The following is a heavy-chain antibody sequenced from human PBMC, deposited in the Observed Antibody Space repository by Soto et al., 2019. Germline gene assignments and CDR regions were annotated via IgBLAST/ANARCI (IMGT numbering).Heavy chain of an antibody. J-gene: IGHJ4*02. CDR3: AGADCRGNTCDAFDY. Sequence: VQLQESGPGLVKPSQTLSLTCTVSGGSISSGDYYWTWIRQHPGKGLEWIGYTRYSGGTYYNPSLKSRVTISAVTYKTQFSRNLDFVTAADTAVYYGAGADCRGNTCDAFDYWGQGTLVTVSS. CDR2: TRYSGGT. D-gene: IGHD2-15*01. CDR1: GGSISSGDYY. V-gene: IGHV4-31*03.